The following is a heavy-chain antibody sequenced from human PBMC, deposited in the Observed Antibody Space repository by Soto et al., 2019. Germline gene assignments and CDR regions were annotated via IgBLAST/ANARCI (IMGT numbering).Heavy chain of an antibody. CDR2: ISNTGFTI. CDR3: ARAHGDFDY. D-gene: IGHD4-17*01. J-gene: IGHJ4*02. V-gene: IGHV3-48*03. CDR1: GFTFSDYE. Sequence: GGSLRLSCASSGFTFSDYEMNWVRQAPGKGLEWVSYISNTGFTIYYADSVRGRFAISRDNAKNSLYLQMNSLGAGDTAVYYCARAHGDFDYWGQGTLVTVSS.